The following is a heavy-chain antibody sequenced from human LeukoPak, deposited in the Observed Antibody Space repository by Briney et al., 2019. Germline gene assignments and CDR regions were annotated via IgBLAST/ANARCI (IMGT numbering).Heavy chain of an antibody. CDR2: IYGNGGGT. J-gene: IGHJ4*02. D-gene: IGHD6-19*01. CDR1: GFTFSSYA. CDR3: ARDSITSGWSDFDY. Sequence: GGSLRLSCAASGFTFSSYAMHWVRQAPGKGLEYVSGIYGNGGGTYYGDSVKGRFTISRDNSKNTLYLQMGSLRAEDMAVYFCARDSITSGWSDFDYWGQGTLVTVSS. V-gene: IGHV3-64*02.